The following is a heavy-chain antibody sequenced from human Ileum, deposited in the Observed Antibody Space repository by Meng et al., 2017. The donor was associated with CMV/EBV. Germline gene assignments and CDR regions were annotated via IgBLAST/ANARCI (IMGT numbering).Heavy chain of an antibody. Sequence: GESLKISCAASGFTFSSYAMHWVRQAPGKGLEWVAVISYDGSNKYYADSVKGRFTISRDNSKNTPYLQMNSLRAEDTAVYYCARGYYDFWSGYPWGQGTLVTVSS. CDR2: ISYDGSNK. D-gene: IGHD3-3*01. J-gene: IGHJ5*02. V-gene: IGHV3-30-3*01. CDR3: ARGYYDFWSGYP. CDR1: GFTFSSYA.